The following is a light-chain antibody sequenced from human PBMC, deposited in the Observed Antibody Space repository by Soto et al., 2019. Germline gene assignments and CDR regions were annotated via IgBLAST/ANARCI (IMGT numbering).Light chain of an antibody. J-gene: IGKJ2*01. V-gene: IGKV1-9*01. CDR1: QGISSY. CDR2: AAS. Sequence: DIQLTQSPSFLSASVGDRVTITCRASQGISSYLAWYQQKPGKVPKLLIYAASTLQSGVPSRFSGSGSGTEFTLTIRSLQPEDFATYYCQQLNSWPRTFGQGTKLEIK. CDR3: QQLNSWPRT.